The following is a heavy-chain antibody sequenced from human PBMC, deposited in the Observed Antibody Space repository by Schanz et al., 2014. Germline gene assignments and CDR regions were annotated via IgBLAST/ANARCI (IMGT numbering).Heavy chain of an antibody. V-gene: IGHV3-48*02. CDR3: ARGGATRFDY. Sequence: VQLLESGGGLVQPGGSLTLSCSASGFTFRNYALSWVRQAPGKGLEWVSYISSSSSTIYYADSVKGRFTISRDNAKNSLYLQMNSLRDEDTAVYYCARGGATRFDYWGQGTLVTVSS. CDR1: GFTFRNYA. J-gene: IGHJ4*02. D-gene: IGHD1-26*01. CDR2: ISSSSSTI.